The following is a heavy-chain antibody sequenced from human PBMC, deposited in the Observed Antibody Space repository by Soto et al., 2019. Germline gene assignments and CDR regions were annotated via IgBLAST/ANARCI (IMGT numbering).Heavy chain of an antibody. CDR3: AKDRRRYSSSDYYFDY. J-gene: IGHJ4*02. CDR2: ISGSGGST. D-gene: IGHD6-6*01. CDR1: GFTFSSYA. Sequence: PGGSLRLSCAASGFTFSSYAMSWVRQAPGKGLEWVSAISGSGGSTYYADSVKCRFTISRDNSKNTLYLQMNSLRAEDTAVYYCAKDRRRYSSSDYYFDYWGQGTLVTVSS. V-gene: IGHV3-23*01.